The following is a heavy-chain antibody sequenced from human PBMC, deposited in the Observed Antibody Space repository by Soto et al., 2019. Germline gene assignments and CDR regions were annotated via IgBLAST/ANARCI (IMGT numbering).Heavy chain of an antibody. CDR2: IYYSGST. Sequence: SETLSLTCTVSGGSISSYYWSWIRQPPGKGLEWIGYIYYSGSTNYNPSLKSRVTISVDTSKNQFSLKLSSVTAADTAVYYCARETYDFWSGYKTNYYYYYMDVWGKGTTVTVSS. D-gene: IGHD3-3*01. CDR3: ARETYDFWSGYKTNYYYYYMDV. J-gene: IGHJ6*03. V-gene: IGHV4-59*01. CDR1: GGSISSYY.